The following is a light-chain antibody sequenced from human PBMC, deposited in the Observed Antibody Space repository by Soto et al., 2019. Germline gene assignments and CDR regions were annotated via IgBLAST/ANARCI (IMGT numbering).Light chain of an antibody. V-gene: IGKV3D-15*01. J-gene: IGKJ2*01. CDR2: GAS. CDR3: QQYNSLNT. CDR1: QSVRNN. Sequence: EIVMTQSPATLSVSPGERATLSCRASQSVRNNLAGYQQKPCQAPTLLIYGASTRATGIPARFSGSGSGTECSLTISSLQSENFAFYYCQQYNSLNTFGQGTKLEIK.